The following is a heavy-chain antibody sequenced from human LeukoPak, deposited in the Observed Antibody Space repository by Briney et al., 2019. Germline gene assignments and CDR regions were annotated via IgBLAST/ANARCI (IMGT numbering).Heavy chain of an antibody. D-gene: IGHD3-9*01. V-gene: IGHV1-18*01. CDR1: GYTFTSYG. Sequence: ASVKVSCKASGYTFTSYGISWVRQAPGQGLEWMRWISAYNGNTNYAQKLQGRVTMTTDTSTSTAYMELRSLRSDDTAVYYCARGGNVLRYFDWYLKAFDIWGQGTMVTVSS. CDR2: ISAYNGNT. J-gene: IGHJ3*02. CDR3: ARGGNVLRYFDWYLKAFDI.